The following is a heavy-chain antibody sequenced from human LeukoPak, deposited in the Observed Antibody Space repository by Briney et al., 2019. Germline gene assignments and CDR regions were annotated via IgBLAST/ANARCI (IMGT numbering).Heavy chain of an antibody. V-gene: IGHV3-53*01. J-gene: IGHJ4*02. CDR3: ARDQGIFDY. CDR2: IFSGGTT. CDR1: GFTVSSNY. Sequence: GGSLRLSCAASGFTVSSNYMSWVRQAPGKGLEWVSVIFSGGTTYYADSVKGRFTISRDNAKNSLYLQMNSLRDEDSAVYYCARDQGIFDYWGQGTLVTVSS.